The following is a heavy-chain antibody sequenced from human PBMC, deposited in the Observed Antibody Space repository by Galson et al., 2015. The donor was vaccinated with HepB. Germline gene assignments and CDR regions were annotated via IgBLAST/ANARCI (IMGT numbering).Heavy chain of an antibody. D-gene: IGHD3-3*01. CDR2: IIPIFGIA. CDR3: ARGLRWGPETQFDP. Sequence: SVKVSCKASGGTFSSYAISWVRQAPGQGLEWMGGIIPIFGIANYAQKFQGRVTITADKSTSTAYMELSSLRSEDTAVYYCARGLRWGPETQFDPWGQGTLVTVSS. J-gene: IGHJ5*02. V-gene: IGHV1-69*10. CDR1: GGTFSSYA.